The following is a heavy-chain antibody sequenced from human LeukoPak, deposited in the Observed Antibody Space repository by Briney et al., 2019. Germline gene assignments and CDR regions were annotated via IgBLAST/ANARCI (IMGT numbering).Heavy chain of an antibody. CDR1: GGTFSSYA. J-gene: IGHJ6*03. Sequence: SVKVSCKASGGTFSSYAISWVRQAPGQGLEWMGGIIPIFGTANYAQKFQGRVTITADKSTSTAYMELSSLRSEDTAVYYCARRGSYYYYYYMDVWGKGTTVTVSS. CDR3: ARRGSYYYYYYMDV. D-gene: IGHD3-10*01. V-gene: IGHV1-69*06. CDR2: IIPIFGTA.